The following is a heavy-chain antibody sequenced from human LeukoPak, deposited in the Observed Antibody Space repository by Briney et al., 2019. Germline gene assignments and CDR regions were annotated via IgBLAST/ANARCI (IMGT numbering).Heavy chain of an antibody. CDR3: ARDGTMITFGGVIVTYPFDY. J-gene: IGHJ4*02. CDR1: GYTFTSYY. V-gene: IGHV1-46*03. D-gene: IGHD3-16*02. Sequence: GASVKVSCKASGYTFTSYYMHWVRQAPGQGLEWMGIINPSGGSTSYAQKLQGRVTMTRDTSTSTVYMELSSLRSEDTAVYYCARDGTMITFGGVIVTYPFDYWGQGTLVTVSS. CDR2: INPSGGST.